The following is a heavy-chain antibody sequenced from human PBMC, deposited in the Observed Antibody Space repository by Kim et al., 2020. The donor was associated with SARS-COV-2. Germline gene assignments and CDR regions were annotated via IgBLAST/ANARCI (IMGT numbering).Heavy chain of an antibody. Sequence: GGSLRLSCTASGFSFSSYAIHWVRQSPGKGLEWMAVISYDGSNKYYADSIKGRFTISRDNSKNTMSLQMNSLSPNDTALYYCAKDGSPAGTRYFDSWGQGTLVTVSS. CDR3: AKDGSPAGTRYFDS. CDR1: GFSFSSYA. CDR2: ISYDGSNK. D-gene: IGHD6-13*01. V-gene: IGHV3-30*18. J-gene: IGHJ4*02.